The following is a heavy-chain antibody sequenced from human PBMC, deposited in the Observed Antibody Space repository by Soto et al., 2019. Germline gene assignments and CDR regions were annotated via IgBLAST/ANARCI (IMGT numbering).Heavy chain of an antibody. J-gene: IGHJ6*04. CDR2: ISYDGSNK. CDR1: GFPFSSYG. Sequence: GGSLRLSCASSGFPFSSYGMHWVRQAPGKGLEWVAVISYDGSNKYYADSVKGRFTISRDNSKNTLYLQMNSLRAEDTAVYYCAKDLGYYDFWSGYYEPLDLNGMDVWGKGTTVTVSS. CDR3: AKDLGYYDFWSGYYEPLDLNGMDV. D-gene: IGHD3-3*01. V-gene: IGHV3-30*18.